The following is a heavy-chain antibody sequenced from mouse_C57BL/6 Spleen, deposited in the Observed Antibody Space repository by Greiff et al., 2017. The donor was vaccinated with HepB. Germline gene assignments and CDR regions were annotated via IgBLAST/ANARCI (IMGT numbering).Heavy chain of an antibody. CDR1: GYTFTSYW. Sequence: QVQLKQSGAELAKPGASVKLSCKASGYTFTSYWMHWVKQRPGQGLEWIGYINPSSGYTKYNQKFKDKATLTADKSSSTAYMQLSSLTYEDSAVYYCARYWDGWYFDVWGTGTTVTVSS. J-gene: IGHJ1*03. CDR3: ARYWDGWYFDV. V-gene: IGHV1-7*01. CDR2: INPSSGYT. D-gene: IGHD4-1*01.